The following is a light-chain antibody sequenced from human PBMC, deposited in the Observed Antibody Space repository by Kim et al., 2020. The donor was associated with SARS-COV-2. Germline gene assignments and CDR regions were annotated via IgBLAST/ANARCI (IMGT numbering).Light chain of an antibody. CDR3: NSRDSRGNHVI. CDR2: GKN. V-gene: IGLV3-19*01. CDR1: SPRNYY. Sequence: SSELTQDPAVSVALGQTVRITCQGDSPRNYYASWYQQKPGQAPVLVIYGKNNRPSGIPDRFSGSNAGNTASLTITGAQAEDEADYYCNSRDSRGNHVIFG. J-gene: IGLJ2*01.